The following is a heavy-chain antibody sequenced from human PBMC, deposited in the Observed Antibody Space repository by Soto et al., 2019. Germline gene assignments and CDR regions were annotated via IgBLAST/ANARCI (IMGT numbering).Heavy chain of an antibody. V-gene: IGHV1-18*01. CDR3: ARADIAEAYPFDI. D-gene: IGHD6-13*01. CDR1: GYTFNTYG. CDR2: ISDHNGKT. J-gene: IGHJ3*02. Sequence: QVQLVQSGTEVKKPGASVKVSCKASGYTFNTYGIAWVRQAPGQGLEWMGWISDHNGKTTYAQKFQDRVTLTTDTSTDTAYMELRSLRSDDSAVYYCARADIAEAYPFDIWGQGTMVTVSS.